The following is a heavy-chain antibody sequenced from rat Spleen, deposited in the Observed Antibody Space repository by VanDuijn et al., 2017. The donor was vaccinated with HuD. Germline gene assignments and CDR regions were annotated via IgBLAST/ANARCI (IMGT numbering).Heavy chain of an antibody. Sequence: EVQLVESDGGLVQPGRSLKLSCAASGFTFSDYYMAWVRQAPTKGLEWVATISYDGSSTYYRDSVKGRFTISRDNAKSTLYLQMDSLRSEDTATYYCARRVVIKAYYLDYWGQGVMVTVSS. D-gene: IGHD1-12*02. CDR2: ISYDGSST. J-gene: IGHJ2*01. CDR1: GFTFSDYY. V-gene: IGHV5-29*01. CDR3: ARRVVIKAYYLDY.